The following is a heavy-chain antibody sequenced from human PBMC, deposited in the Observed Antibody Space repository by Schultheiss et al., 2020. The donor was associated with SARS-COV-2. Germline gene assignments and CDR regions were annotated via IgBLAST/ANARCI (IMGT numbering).Heavy chain of an antibody. D-gene: IGHD3-3*01. V-gene: IGHV4-61*01. CDR1: GGFVSSSSYY. J-gene: IGHJ4*02. CDR2: IFYSGTT. CDR3: ASGSGVIIPLSV. Sequence: SETLSLTCSVSGGFVSSSSYYWSWIRQPPGKGLEWLGYIFYSGTTNYNPSLEGRITISVDKSKNQFSLRLTSVTAADTAVYYCASGSGVIIPLSVWGLGMLVTVSS.